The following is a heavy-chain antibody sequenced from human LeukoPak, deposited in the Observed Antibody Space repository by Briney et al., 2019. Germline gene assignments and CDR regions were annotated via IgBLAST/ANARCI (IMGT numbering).Heavy chain of an antibody. V-gene: IGHV1-69*05. D-gene: IGHD6-19*01. J-gene: IGHJ4*02. Sequence: SVKVSCKASGGTFSSYAISWVRQAPGQGLEWMGGIIPIFGTANYAQKFQGRVTITTDESTSTAYMELSSLRSEDTAVYYCASISSGWHVVDYWGQGTLVTVSS. CDR1: GGTFSSYA. CDR2: IIPIFGTA. CDR3: ASISSGWHVVDY.